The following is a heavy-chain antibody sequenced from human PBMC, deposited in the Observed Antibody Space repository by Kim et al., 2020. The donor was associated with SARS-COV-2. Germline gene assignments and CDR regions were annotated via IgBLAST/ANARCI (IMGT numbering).Heavy chain of an antibody. V-gene: IGHV4-4*07. CDR2: ICTSGRT. CDR3: ARAPQTQGSYWDP. D-gene: IGHD1-26*01. CDR1: GDSISSYC. J-gene: IGHJ5*02. Sequence: SETLSLTCTVSGDSISSYCWSWIRQPAGKGLEWIGRICTSGRTNYNPSLKSRITLSVDTSKNQVSLNLSSVTAADTAVYYCARAPQTQGSYWDPWGHGTLVTVSS.